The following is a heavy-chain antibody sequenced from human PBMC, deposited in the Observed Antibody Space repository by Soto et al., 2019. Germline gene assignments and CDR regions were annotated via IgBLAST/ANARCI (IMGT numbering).Heavy chain of an antibody. Sequence: QVQLQESGPGLVKPSETLSLTCTVSGGSISSYYWSWIRQPPGKGLEWIGYIYYSGSTNYNPSLTSRVXXSXDXXKNQFSLKLSSVTAADTAVYYCARRYYYGSGYFDYWGQGTLVTVSS. V-gene: IGHV4-59*08. CDR1: GGSISSYY. CDR3: ARRYYYGSGYFDY. CDR2: IYYSGST. D-gene: IGHD3-10*01. J-gene: IGHJ4*02.